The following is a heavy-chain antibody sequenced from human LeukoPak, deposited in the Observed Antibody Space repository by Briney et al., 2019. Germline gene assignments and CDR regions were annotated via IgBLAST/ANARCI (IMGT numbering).Heavy chain of an antibody. D-gene: IGHD5-12*01. J-gene: IGHJ4*02. Sequence: GGSLRLSCAASGFTFSTYWMHWVRQAPGKGLVWVSRIHSDGSITGYADSVKGRFTISRDNAKNTLYLQMNSLRAEDTAVYYCTRGFTGCEYWGQGTLVTVSS. CDR1: GFTFSTYW. CDR3: TRGFTGCEY. CDR2: IHSDGSIT. V-gene: IGHV3-74*01.